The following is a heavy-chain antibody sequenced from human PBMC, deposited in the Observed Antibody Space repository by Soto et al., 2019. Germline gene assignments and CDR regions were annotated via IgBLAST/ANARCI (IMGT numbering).Heavy chain of an antibody. D-gene: IGHD6-13*01. J-gene: IGHJ6*02. V-gene: IGHV1-8*01. CDR1: GYTFTSYD. CDR3: ARGRIAAATRYYGMDV. CDR2: MNPNSGNT. Sequence: VASVKVSCKASGYTFTSYDINWVRQATGQGLEWMGWMNPNSGNTGYAQKFQGRVTMTRNTSISTAYMELSSLRSEDTAVYYCARGRIAAATRYYGMDVWGQGTTVTVSS.